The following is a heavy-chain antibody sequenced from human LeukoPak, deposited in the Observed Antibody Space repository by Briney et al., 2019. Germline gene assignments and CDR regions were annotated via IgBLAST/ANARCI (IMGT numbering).Heavy chain of an antibody. CDR3: AKYLDTAMAYYFAH. V-gene: IGHV3-23*01. CDR1: GFTFSSYA. D-gene: IGHD5-18*01. Sequence: GGSLRLSCAASGFTFSSYAMSWVRQAPGKGLEWVSGISGSGGSTYHADSVKGRFTISRANTKNTLYLQMNSLRAEDTAVYHCAKYLDTAMAYYFAHWGQGTLVTVSS. CDR2: ISGSGGST. J-gene: IGHJ4*02.